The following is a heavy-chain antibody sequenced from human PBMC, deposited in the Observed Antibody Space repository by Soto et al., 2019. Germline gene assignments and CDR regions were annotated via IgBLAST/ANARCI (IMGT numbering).Heavy chain of an antibody. J-gene: IGHJ6*02. CDR1: GGTFSSYA. CDR2: LLPIFGTA. CDR3: ARVRMATTLFYYYYGMDV. D-gene: IGHD5-12*01. Sequence: QVQLVQSGAEVKKPGSSVKVSCKASGGTFSSYAISWVRQAPGQGLEWMGGLLPIFGTANYAQKFQGRVTITADESTSTAYMELSSLRSEDTAVYYCARVRMATTLFYYYYGMDVWGQGTTVTVSS. V-gene: IGHV1-69*01.